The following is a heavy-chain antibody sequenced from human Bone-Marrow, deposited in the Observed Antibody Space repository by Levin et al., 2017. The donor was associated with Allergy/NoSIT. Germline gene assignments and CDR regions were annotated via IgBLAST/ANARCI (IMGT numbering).Heavy chain of an antibody. V-gene: IGHV4-31*03. D-gene: IGHD5-12*01. CDR2: IYYSGST. CDR3: TRGPFNSGYDSEAFDI. Sequence: SQTLSLTCTVSGGSISSGAYYWSWIRQHPGKGLEWIGYIYYSGSTYYNPSLKSRVTISVDTSKNQFSLKLSSVTAADTAVYFCTRGPFNSGYDSEAFDIWGQGTVVTVSS. CDR1: GGSISSGAYY. J-gene: IGHJ3*02.